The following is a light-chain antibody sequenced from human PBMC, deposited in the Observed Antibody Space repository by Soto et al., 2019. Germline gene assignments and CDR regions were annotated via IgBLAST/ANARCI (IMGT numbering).Light chain of an antibody. Sequence: DIQMTQSPFTLSASVGDRVTITCRASQTISSWLAWYQQKPGKAPKLLIYKASSLESGVPSRFSGSGSGTDFSLTISRLEPEDFAVYYCQHYDSARWTFGLGTKVDIK. V-gene: IGKV1-5*03. CDR1: QTISSW. CDR2: KAS. J-gene: IGKJ1*01. CDR3: QHYDSARWT.